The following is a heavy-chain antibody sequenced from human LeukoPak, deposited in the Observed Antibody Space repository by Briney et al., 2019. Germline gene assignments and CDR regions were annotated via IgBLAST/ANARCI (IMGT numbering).Heavy chain of an antibody. CDR3: AREHGDNFMDV. Sequence: SETLSLTCSVSGGSISTYYWSWIRQPPGKGLEWIGFIHSSGSTNNNPSLKRRVTMSIDKSKNQFSLKVRSVTAADTAVYYCAREHGDNFMDVWGKGTTVTVAA. CDR2: IHSSGST. D-gene: IGHD4-17*01. V-gene: IGHV4-59*01. J-gene: IGHJ6*04. CDR1: GGSISTYY.